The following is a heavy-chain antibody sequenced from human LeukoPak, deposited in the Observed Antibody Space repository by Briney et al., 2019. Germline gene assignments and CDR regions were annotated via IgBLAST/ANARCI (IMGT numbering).Heavy chain of an antibody. CDR1: GFSLSTYW. J-gene: IGHJ4*02. CDR3: GRFGYVAGVDL. Sequence: GGSLRLSCAAPGFSLSTYWVTWVRQALGRGVEWVANINPVGTETYYVQPVKGRFTISRDNAKKLVFLQMNSLRAEGSAVYHCGRFGYVAGVDLWGQGTLVTVSS. CDR2: INPVGTET. D-gene: IGHD6-19*01. V-gene: IGHV3-7*01.